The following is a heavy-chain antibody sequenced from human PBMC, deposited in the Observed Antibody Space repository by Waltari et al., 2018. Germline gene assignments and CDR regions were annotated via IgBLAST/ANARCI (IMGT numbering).Heavy chain of an antibody. Sequence: QVQLQESGPGLVKPSETLSLTCTISDDSFNDYYWCWFRQPPGKGLEWLGYIHYSGSTDSSPSCKSRVTMSIDTSKSQFSLNLSSVSAADTAVYYCARDAATGYFDSWGQGTLVTVSS. CDR2: IHYSGST. D-gene: IGHD1-1*01. CDR3: ARDAATGYFDS. J-gene: IGHJ4*02. CDR1: DDSFNDYY. V-gene: IGHV4-59*01.